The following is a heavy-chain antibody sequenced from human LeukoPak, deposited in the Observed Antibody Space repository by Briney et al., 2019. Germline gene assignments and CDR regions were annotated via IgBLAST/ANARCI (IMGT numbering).Heavy chain of an antibody. CDR3: ARGYSYGLGDYFDY. Sequence: SETLSLTCAVSGGSTSSGGYSWSWIRQPPGKGLEWIGYIYNSGSTYYDPSLKSRLTISVDTSKNQFSLKVRSVTAADTAVYYCARGYSYGLGDYFDYWGQGTLVTVSS. CDR2: IYNSGST. V-gene: IGHV4-30-4*07. D-gene: IGHD5-18*01. CDR1: GGSTSSGGYS. J-gene: IGHJ4*02.